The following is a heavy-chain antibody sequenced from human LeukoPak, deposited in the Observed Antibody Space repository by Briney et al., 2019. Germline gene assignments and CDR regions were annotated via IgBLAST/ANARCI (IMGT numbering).Heavy chain of an antibody. V-gene: IGHV4-34*01. J-gene: IGHJ6*03. CDR3: ARVVAGSGSYDDYYYYMDV. CDR2: INHSGST. Sequence: SETLSLTCAVYGGSFSGYYWSWIRQPPGKGLEWIGEINHSGSTNYNPSLKSRVTRSVDTSKNQFSLKLSSVTAADTAVYYCARVVAGSGSYDDYYYYMDVWGKGTTVTVSS. CDR1: GGSFSGYY. D-gene: IGHD3-10*01.